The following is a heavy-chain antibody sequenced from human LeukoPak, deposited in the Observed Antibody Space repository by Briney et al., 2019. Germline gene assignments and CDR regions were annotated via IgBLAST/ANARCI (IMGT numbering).Heavy chain of an antibody. V-gene: IGHV3-23*01. J-gene: IGHJ4*02. Sequence: GGSLRLSCAASGFTFSSYSMNWVRQAPGKGLEWVSAISGSGGSTYYADSVKGRFTISRDNSKNTLYLQMNSLRAEDTAVYYRAKGLAFGGVIVRLPTDYWGQGTLVTVSS. D-gene: IGHD3-16*02. CDR1: GFTFSSYS. CDR3: AKGLAFGGVIVRLPTDY. CDR2: ISGSGGST.